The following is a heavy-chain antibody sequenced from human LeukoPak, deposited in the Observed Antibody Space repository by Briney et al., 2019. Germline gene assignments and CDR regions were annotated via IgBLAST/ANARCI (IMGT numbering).Heavy chain of an antibody. CDR1: GYHFTDYH. J-gene: IGHJ5*02. Sequence: ASVKVSCKVSGYHFTDYHVHWVRQAPGQGLEWVGRISTDSGDTIYAPKVQGRVAVTRDTSINTAYMELSRLTSDDAAVYYCAGLGSTVKGRIDPWGQGTPVTVSS. CDR2: ISTDSGDT. CDR3: AGLGSTVKGRIDP. V-gene: IGHV1-2*02. D-gene: IGHD5/OR15-5a*01.